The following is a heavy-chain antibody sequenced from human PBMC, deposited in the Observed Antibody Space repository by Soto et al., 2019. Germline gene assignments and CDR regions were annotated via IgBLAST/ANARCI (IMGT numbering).Heavy chain of an antibody. V-gene: IGHV4-4*02. Sequence: QVQLQESGPGLVKPSGTLSLTCAVSGGSISSSYWWSWVRQPPGKGLEWIGEIYHSGSTNYNPSPKXRXTXXVDKSKNQFSLKLSSVTAAATAVYYCATDVWARLDWGQGTLVTVSS. D-gene: IGHD6-19*01. CDR1: GGSISSSYW. CDR3: ATDVWARLD. J-gene: IGHJ4*02. CDR2: IYHSGST.